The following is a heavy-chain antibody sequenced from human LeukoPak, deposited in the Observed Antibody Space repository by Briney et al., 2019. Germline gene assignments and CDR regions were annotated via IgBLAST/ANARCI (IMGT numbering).Heavy chain of an antibody. CDR2: INPNSGGT. CDR1: GYTFTGYY. D-gene: IGHD3-10*01. V-gene: IGHV1-2*02. CDR3: ARGFYGSGSYSNAFDI. J-gene: IGHJ3*02. Sequence: ASVKVSCKASGYTFTGYYMHWVRQAPGQGLEWMGWINPNSGGTNYAQKFQGRVTMTRDTSISTAYMELRSLRSDDTAVYYCARGFYGSGSYSNAFDIWGQGTMVTVSS.